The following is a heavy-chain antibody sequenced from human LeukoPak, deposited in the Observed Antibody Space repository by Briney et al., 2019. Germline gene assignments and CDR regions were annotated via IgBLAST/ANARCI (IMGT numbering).Heavy chain of an antibody. Sequence: GGSLRLSCAASGFTFSSHWMHWVRQAPGKGLEWVAVISYDGSNKYYADSVKGRFTISRDNSKNTLYLQMNSLRAEDTAVYYCARAQIPRTAFDYWGQGTLVTVSS. J-gene: IGHJ4*02. CDR1: GFTFSSHW. D-gene: IGHD5-18*01. V-gene: IGHV3-30-3*01. CDR2: ISYDGSNK. CDR3: ARAQIPRTAFDY.